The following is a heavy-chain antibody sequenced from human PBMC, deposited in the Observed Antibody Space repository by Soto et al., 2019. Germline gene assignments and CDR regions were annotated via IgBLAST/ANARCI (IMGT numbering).Heavy chain of an antibody. CDR2: IWYDGSNK. CDR3: ARDRNMGVVFAIQCPTNVLDP. Sequence: GGSLRLSSAASGFTFSSYGMHWVRQAPGKGLEWVAVIWYDGSNKYYADSVKGRFTISRDNSKNTLYLQMNSLRAEDTALYYCARDRNMGVVFAIQCPTNVLDPWGQGTLVTVFS. CDR1: GFTFSSYG. J-gene: IGHJ5*02. V-gene: IGHV3-33*01. D-gene: IGHD2-21*01.